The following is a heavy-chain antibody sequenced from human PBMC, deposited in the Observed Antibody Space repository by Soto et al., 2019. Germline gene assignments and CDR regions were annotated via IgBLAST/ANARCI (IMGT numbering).Heavy chain of an antibody. D-gene: IGHD5-12*01. J-gene: IGHJ6*02. CDR3: ARVLLGGGYELYYYYYGMDV. Sequence: RASVKVSCKASGGTFSSYAISWVRQAPGQGLEWMGGIIPIFGTANYARKFQGRATITADKSTSTAYMELSSLRSEDTAVYYCARVLLGGGYELYYYYYGMDVWGQGTTVTVSS. V-gene: IGHV1-69*06. CDR1: GGTFSSYA. CDR2: IIPIFGTA.